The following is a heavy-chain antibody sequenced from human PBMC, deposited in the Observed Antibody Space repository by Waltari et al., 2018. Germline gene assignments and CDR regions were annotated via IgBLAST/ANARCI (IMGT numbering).Heavy chain of an antibody. CDR3: ARGAAGHADY. D-gene: IGHD3-10*01. J-gene: IGHJ4*02. CDR2: IHPNSGDT. Sequence: GQGLEWMGWIHPNSGDTNYAQKFQGWVTMTRDTSISTAFMELTSDDTAVYFCARGAAGHADYWGQGTLVTVSS. V-gene: IGHV1-2*04.